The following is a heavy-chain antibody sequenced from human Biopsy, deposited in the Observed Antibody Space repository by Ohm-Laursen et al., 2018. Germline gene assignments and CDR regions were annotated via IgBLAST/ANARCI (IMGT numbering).Heavy chain of an antibody. CDR2: IYYTGNT. CDR1: GGSISSYY. V-gene: IGHV4-59*08. Sequence: TLSLTCTVSGGSISSYYWSWIRQPPGKGLEWIGYIYYTGNTNYNPSLKSRVTISVDTSVNHLSLRLTSVTAADTAVYYCARHAPSYSGSYWRYFDLWGRGTLVTVSS. J-gene: IGHJ2*01. CDR3: ARHAPSYSGSYWRYFDL. D-gene: IGHD1-26*01.